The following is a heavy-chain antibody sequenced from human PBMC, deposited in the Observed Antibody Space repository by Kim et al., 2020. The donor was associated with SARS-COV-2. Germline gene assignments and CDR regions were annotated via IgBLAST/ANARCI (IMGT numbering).Heavy chain of an antibody. D-gene: IGHD6-19*01. V-gene: IGHV3-11*01. Sequence: AGAVQGRFTTSEENARAALYLQMNRLTAGDTAVYYCARVLTSGWSYFDYWGQGTLVTVSS. J-gene: IGHJ4*02. CDR3: ARVLTSGWSYFDY.